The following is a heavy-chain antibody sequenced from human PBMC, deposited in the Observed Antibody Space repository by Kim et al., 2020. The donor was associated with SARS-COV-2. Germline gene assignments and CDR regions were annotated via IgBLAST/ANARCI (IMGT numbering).Heavy chain of an antibody. J-gene: IGHJ4*02. D-gene: IGHD6-19*01. CDR2: ISSSSSTI. CDR1: GFTFSSYS. CDR3: ASSVFPIAVAAPFDY. V-gene: IGHV3-48*02. Sequence: GGSLRLSCAASGFTFSSYSMNWVRQAPGKGLEWVSYISSSSSTIYYADSVKGRFTISRDNAKNSLYLQMNSLRDEDTAVYYCASSVFPIAVAAPFDYWGQGTLVTVSS.